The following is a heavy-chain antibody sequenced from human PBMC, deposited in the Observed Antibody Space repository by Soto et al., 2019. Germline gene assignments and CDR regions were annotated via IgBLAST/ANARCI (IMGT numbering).Heavy chain of an antibody. J-gene: IGHJ3*02. D-gene: IGHD3-16*02. CDR3: AKGLTVGGGIVNPAFDI. CDR1: GFTFDDYG. Sequence: EVQLVESGGGLVQPGRSLRLSCAASGFTFDDYGMHWVRQAPGKGLEWVAGMNWNSGSIGYADSVKGRFTISRDNAKNSLYMEMHSLGAEDTALFYCAKGLTVGGGIVNPAFDIWGQGTMVTVSS. CDR2: MNWNSGSI. V-gene: IGHV3-9*01.